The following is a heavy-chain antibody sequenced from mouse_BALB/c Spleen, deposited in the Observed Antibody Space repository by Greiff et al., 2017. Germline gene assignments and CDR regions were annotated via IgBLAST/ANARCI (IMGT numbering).Heavy chain of an antibody. V-gene: IGHV2-4-1*01. Sequence: QVQLQQSGPGLVQPSQSLSITCTVSGFSLTSYGVHWVRQSPGKGLEWLGVIWSGGSTDYNAAFISRLSISKDNSKSQVFLKMNSLQTDDTARYYCARDRDDYDDAMDYWGQGTSVTVSS. CDR1: GFSLTSYG. CDR2: IWSGGST. CDR3: ARDRDDYDDAMDY. D-gene: IGHD2-4*01. J-gene: IGHJ4*01.